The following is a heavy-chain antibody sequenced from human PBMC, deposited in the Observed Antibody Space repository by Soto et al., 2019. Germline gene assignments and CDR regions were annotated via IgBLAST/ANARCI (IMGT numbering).Heavy chain of an antibody. V-gene: IGHV3-30*18. CDR3: AKESYYDSSGYYYYYYGMDV. CDR1: GFTFSSYG. D-gene: IGHD3-22*01. J-gene: IGHJ6*02. CDR2: ISYDGSNK. Sequence: QVQLVESGGGVVQPGRSLRLSCAASGFTFSSYGMLWVRQAPGKGLEWVAVISYDGSNKYYADSVKGRFTISRDNSKNTLYLQMNSLRAEDTAVYYCAKESYYDSSGYYYYYYGMDVWGQGTTVTVSS.